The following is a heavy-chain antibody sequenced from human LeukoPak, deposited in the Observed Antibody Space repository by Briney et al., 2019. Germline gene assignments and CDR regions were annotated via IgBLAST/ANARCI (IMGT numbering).Heavy chain of an antibody. V-gene: IGHV4-30-2*01. J-gene: IGHJ4*02. Sequence: TLSLTCTVSGGSISNGGYSWSWIRQPPGKGLEWIGYIYHSGSTYYNPSLKSRVTISVDRSKNQFSLKLSSVTAADTAVYYCARGYSYGYPHWGQGTLVTVSS. CDR2: IYHSGST. D-gene: IGHD5-18*01. CDR1: GGSISNGGYS. CDR3: ARGYSYGYPH.